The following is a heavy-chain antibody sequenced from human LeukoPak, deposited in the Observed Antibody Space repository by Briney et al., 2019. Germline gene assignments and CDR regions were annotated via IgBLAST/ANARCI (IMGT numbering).Heavy chain of an antibody. D-gene: IGHD3-22*01. Sequence: SVKVSCKASGGTFSSYAISWVRQAPGQGLEWMGRIIPILGIANYTQKFQGRATITADKSTSTAYMELSSLRSEDTAVYYCAREELTMIAHGMDVWGQGTTVTVSS. CDR2: IIPILGIA. CDR1: GGTFSSYA. CDR3: AREELTMIAHGMDV. J-gene: IGHJ6*02. V-gene: IGHV1-69*04.